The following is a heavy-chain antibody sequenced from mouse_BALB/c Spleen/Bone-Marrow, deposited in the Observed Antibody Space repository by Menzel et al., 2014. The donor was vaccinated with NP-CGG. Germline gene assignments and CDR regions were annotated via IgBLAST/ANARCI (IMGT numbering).Heavy chain of an antibody. V-gene: IGHV1-62-2*01. CDR1: GYTFTEYI. CDR3: ARHKKANYGNYAMDY. CDR2: FYPGSGSI. J-gene: IGHJ4*01. Sequence: LVESGAELVKPGASVKLSCKASGYTFTEYIIHWVKQRSGQGLEWIGWFYPGSGSIKYNEKFKDKATLTADKSSSTVYMELSRLTSEDSAVYFCARHKKANYGNYAMDYWGQGTSVTVSS. D-gene: IGHD1-1*01.